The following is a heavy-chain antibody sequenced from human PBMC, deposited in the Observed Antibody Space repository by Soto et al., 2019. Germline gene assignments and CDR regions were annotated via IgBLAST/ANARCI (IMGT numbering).Heavy chain of an antibody. CDR3: AKAGLEWLIDP. V-gene: IGHV3-30*18. CDR2: ISYDGSNK. Sequence: GGSLRLSCAASGFTFSSYGMHWVRQAPGKGLEWVAVISYDGSNKYYADSVKGRFTISRDNSKNTLYLQMNSLRAEDTAVYYCAKAGLEWLIDPWGQGTLVTVSS. CDR1: GFTFSSYG. D-gene: IGHD3-3*01. J-gene: IGHJ5*02.